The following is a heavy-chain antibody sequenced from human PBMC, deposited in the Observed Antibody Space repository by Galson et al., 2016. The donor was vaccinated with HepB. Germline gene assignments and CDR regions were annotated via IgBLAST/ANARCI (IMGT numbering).Heavy chain of an antibody. V-gene: IGHV3-30*18. CDR3: AKWGGSTITIFGVYYFDS. CDR2: ISDDGTYK. CDR1: GFTFSSYA. J-gene: IGHJ4*02. D-gene: IGHD3-3*01. Sequence: SLRLSCAASGFTFSSYAMHWVRQAPGRGLEWVAVISDDGTYKYYTDSVRGRFTISRDNSKNTLYLQMNSLIVEDTAVYYCAKWGGSTITIFGVYYFDSWGQGTLVTVSS.